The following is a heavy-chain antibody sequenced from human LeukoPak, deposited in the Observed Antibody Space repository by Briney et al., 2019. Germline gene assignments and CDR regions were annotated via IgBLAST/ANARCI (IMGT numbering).Heavy chain of an antibody. CDR3: ARHIWFGPKGDYYYYYMDV. V-gene: IGHV4-39*01. Sequence: SETLSLTCTVSGGSISSSTYYWGWIRQPPGKGLEWIGSIYYSGSTYYNPSLKSRVTISVDTSKNQFSLRLSSVTAADTAVYYCARHIWFGPKGDYYYYYMDVWGKGTTVTISS. D-gene: IGHD3-10*01. J-gene: IGHJ6*03. CDR2: IYYSGST. CDR1: GGSISSSTYY.